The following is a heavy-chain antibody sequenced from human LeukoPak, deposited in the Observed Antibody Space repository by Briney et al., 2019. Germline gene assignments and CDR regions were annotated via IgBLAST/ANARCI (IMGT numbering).Heavy chain of an antibody. D-gene: IGHD3-10*01. Sequence: GGSLRLSCSASGFTFSSYAMHWVRQAPGKGLEYVSAISSNGGSTYYADSVKGRFTISRDNSKNTLYLQMSSLRAEDTAVYYCVKDRERDGSGTAGGYWGQGTLVTVSS. CDR3: VKDRERDGSGTAGGY. J-gene: IGHJ4*02. CDR1: GFTFSSYA. CDR2: ISSNGGST. V-gene: IGHV3-64D*06.